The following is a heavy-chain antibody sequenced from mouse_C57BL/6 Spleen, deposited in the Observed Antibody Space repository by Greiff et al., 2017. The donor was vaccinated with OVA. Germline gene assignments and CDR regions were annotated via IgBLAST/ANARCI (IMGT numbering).Heavy chain of an antibody. CDR1: GYTFTDYE. CDR2: IDPETGGT. Sequence: VQLQQSGAELVRPGASVTLSCKASGYTFTDYEMHWVKQTPVHGLEWIGAIDPETGGTAYNQKFKGKAILTADKSSSTAYMELRSLTSEDSAVYYCTSPLPTENYVDYWGQGTTLTVSS. CDR3: TSPLPTENYVDY. J-gene: IGHJ2*01. V-gene: IGHV1-15*01.